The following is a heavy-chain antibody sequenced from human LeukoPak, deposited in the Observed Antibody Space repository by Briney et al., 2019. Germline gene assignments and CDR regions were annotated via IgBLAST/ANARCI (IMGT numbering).Heavy chain of an antibody. D-gene: IGHD2-2*01. J-gene: IGHJ5*02. CDR1: GFTFSGSA. CDR3: TRLNQGYCSSTSCPRVPYNWFDP. CDR2: IRSKANSYAT. Sequence: GGSLRLSCAASGFTFSGSAMHWVRQASGKGLEWVGRIRSKANSYATAYAASVKGRFTISRDDSKKKAYLQMNSLKTEDTAVYYCTRLNQGYCSSTSCPRVPYNWFDPWGQGTLVTVSS. V-gene: IGHV3-73*01.